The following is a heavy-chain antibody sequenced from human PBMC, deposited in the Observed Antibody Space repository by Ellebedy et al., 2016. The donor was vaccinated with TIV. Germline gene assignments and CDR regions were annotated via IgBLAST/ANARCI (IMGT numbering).Heavy chain of an antibody. V-gene: IGHV3-11*06. CDR3: AREGALFSFDF. CDR1: GFTFSDYY. CDR2: ISSSSSYT. D-gene: IGHD3-10*01. J-gene: IGHJ4*02. Sequence: GESLKISXAASGFTFSDYYMSWIRQAPGKGLEWVSYISSSSSYTNYADSVKGRFTISRDNAKNSLYLQMDSLRVEDTAKYYCAREGALFSFDFWGQGTLVTVSS.